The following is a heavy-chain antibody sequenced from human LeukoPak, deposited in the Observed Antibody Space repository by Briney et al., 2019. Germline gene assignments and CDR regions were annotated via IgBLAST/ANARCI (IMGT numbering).Heavy chain of an antibody. D-gene: IGHD1-14*01. Sequence: SVRVSCKASAYSFTRYGVSWVRQAPGQGLEWMAGIIPIFATTNYAQEFQGRVSLTADESTSTVYMELSSLRYDDTAVYYCARGPPLTYDHTPEGYYHYYMDVWGEGTTVTISS. J-gene: IGHJ6*03. V-gene: IGHV1-69*13. CDR2: IIPIFATT. CDR1: AYSFTRYG. CDR3: ARGPPLTYDHTPEGYYHYYMDV.